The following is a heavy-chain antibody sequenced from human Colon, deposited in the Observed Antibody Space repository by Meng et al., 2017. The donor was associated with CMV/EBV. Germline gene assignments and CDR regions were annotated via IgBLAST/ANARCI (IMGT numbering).Heavy chain of an antibody. J-gene: IGHJ6*02. CDR3: ARTEWLGHYYGMDV. CDR2: LNSDGSST. CDR1: GFSFSSYW. D-gene: IGHD3-3*01. Sequence: GGSLRLSCAASGFSFSSYWMHWVRHPPGKGLVWVSRLNSDGSSTDYADSVKGRFTISRDNEKKTLYLHMNSLRVEDTAVYYCARTEWLGHYYGMDVWGQGTAVTVSS. V-gene: IGHV3-74*01.